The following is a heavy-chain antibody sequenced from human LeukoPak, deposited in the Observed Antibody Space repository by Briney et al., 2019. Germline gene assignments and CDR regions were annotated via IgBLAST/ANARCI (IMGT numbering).Heavy chain of an antibody. D-gene: IGHD2/OR15-2a*01. V-gene: IGHV3-23*01. CDR2: ISDSGGRT. CDR3: AKSHSLEYRGYFDY. CDR1: GFTFSVHA. J-gene: IGHJ4*02. Sequence: GGPLRLSCATSGFTFSVHAISWFPRAPGRGRGGVSTISDSGGRTYYADSVKGRFTISRGNSKNTLYLLMNELSAEDAAVYYCAKSHSLEYRGYFDYWGQGTLVTVSS.